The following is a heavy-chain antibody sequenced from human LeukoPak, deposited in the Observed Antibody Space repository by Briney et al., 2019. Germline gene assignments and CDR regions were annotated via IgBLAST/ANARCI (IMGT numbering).Heavy chain of an antibody. D-gene: IGHD3-10*01. Sequence: GGSLRLSCAASGFTFSTYSMNWVRQAPGKGLEWVAYIKQDGTERYYVDSVEGRFTISRDNANNSLYLQMSSLRVEDTAVYYCAKVANYYYGSENYYFFEHWGQGTPVTASS. CDR1: GFTFSTYS. J-gene: IGHJ4*02. V-gene: IGHV3-7*01. CDR3: AKVANYYYGSENYYFFEH. CDR2: IKQDGTER.